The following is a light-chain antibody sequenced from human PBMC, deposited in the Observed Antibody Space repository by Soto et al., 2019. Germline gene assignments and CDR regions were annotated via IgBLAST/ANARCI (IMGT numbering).Light chain of an antibody. Sequence: EIVLTQSPATLSLSPGERATLCCRASQSVSSYLAWYQQKTCQAPRLLIYDASNSATGIPARFSGSASGTDFTLTISILEPEDFAVYYCQQRSNWPPAITFGQGKRLEIK. V-gene: IGKV3-11*01. CDR1: QSVSSY. CDR2: DAS. CDR3: QQRSNWPPAIT. J-gene: IGKJ5*01.